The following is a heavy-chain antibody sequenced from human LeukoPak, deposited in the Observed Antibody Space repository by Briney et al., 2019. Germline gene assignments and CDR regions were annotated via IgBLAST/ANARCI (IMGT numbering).Heavy chain of an antibody. D-gene: IGHD4-23*01. Sequence: PSETLSLTCAVSGYSISSGYYWGWIRQPPVKGLEWFGSIYHSGSTYYNPSLKSRVTISVDTSKNQFSLKLSSVTAADTAVCYRAMGGNSWLDAFDIWGQGTMVTVSS. CDR3: AMGGNSWLDAFDI. CDR2: IYHSGST. V-gene: IGHV4-38-2*01. J-gene: IGHJ3*02. CDR1: GYSISSGYY.